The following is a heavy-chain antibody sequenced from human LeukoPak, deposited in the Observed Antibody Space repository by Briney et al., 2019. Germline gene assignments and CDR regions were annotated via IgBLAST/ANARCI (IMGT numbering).Heavy chain of an antibody. CDR1: GYTFSSYG. CDR2: ISGHNGHT. Sequence: GASVKVSCKASGYTFSSYGISWVRQAPGQGLEWMGWISGHNGHTKYARKVQGRVTMTTDTSTSTAYMELGSLRSEDTAVYYCATVAVAASGSRGEYYFDYWGQGTLVTVSS. CDR3: ATVAVAASGSRGEYYFDY. J-gene: IGHJ4*02. D-gene: IGHD6-19*01. V-gene: IGHV1-18*01.